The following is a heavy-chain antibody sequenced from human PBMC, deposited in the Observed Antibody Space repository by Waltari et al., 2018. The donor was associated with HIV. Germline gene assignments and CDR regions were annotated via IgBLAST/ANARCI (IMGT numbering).Heavy chain of an antibody. CDR1: GCSISDSF. CDR3: ARVKAYYYDNSGFYFFDY. D-gene: IGHD3-22*01. CDR2: VSSTGIA. Sequence: QVQLQESGPGLVKPSETLSLTCSVSGCSISDSFWSWIRLPPGNGLEWVGQVSSTGIAKYNPSLQSRVAISVDTSKSQFSLRLTSVTAADTAVYFCARVKAYYYDNSGFYFFDYWGQGTLVTVSS. J-gene: IGHJ4*02. V-gene: IGHV4-59*01.